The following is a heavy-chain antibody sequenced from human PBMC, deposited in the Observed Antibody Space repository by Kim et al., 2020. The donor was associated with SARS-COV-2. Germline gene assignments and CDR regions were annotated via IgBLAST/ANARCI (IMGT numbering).Heavy chain of an antibody. CDR2: ISGSGGST. J-gene: IGHJ1*01. V-gene: IGHV3-23*01. Sequence: GGSLRLSCAASGFTFSSYAMSWVRQAPGKGLEWVSAISGSGGSTYYADSVKGRFTISRDNSKNTLYLQMNSLRAEDTAVYYCAKEPPFRLISWLPVGGYFQHWGQGTLVTVSS. CDR3: AKEPPFRLISWLPVGGYFQH. D-gene: IGHD6-13*01. CDR1: GFTFSSYA.